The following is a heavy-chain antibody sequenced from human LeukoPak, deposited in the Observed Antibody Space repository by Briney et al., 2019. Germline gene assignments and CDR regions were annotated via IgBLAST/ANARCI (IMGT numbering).Heavy chain of an antibody. Sequence: KASETLSLNCTVSGGSISSYYWSWVRQLPGEGLEWIGNVYYSGSTNYNPSVRSRVTISVDTSKNQFSLKLTSVTAADTAVYFCARLTLLYSSSTTPAYYFAYWGQGTLVTVSS. CDR2: VYYSGST. CDR3: ARLTLLYSSSTTPAYYFAY. CDR1: GGSISSYY. J-gene: IGHJ4*02. V-gene: IGHV4-59*08. D-gene: IGHD6-6*01.